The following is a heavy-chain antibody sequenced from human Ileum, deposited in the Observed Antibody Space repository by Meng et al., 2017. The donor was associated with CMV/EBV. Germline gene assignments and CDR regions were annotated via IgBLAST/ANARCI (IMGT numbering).Heavy chain of an antibody. J-gene: IGHJ5*02. CDR1: GASVSTRSYY. Sequence: SETLSLTCTVSGASVSTRSYYWGWVRQPPGKGLEWIGTILYSGNSYYNPSLKSLVTISVDTSKNQFSLKLSSVTAADTAVYYCARVTRSITMIVVDMNWCDPWGQGTLVTVSS. CDR2: ILYSGNS. D-gene: IGHD3-22*01. V-gene: IGHV4-39*07. CDR3: ARVTRSITMIVVDMNWCDP.